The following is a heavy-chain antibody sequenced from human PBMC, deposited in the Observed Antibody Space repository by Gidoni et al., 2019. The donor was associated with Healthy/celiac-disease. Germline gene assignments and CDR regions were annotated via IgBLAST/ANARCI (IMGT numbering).Heavy chain of an antibody. CDR2: ISYDGSNK. D-gene: IGHD6-19*01. V-gene: IGHV3-30-3*01. CDR3: AVGSGWYGY. CDR1: GFTFSSYA. J-gene: IGHJ4*02. Sequence: QVQLVESGGGVVQPGRSLRLSCAASGFTFSSYAMHWVRQAPGKGLEWVAVISYDGSNKYYADSVKGRFTISRDNSKNTLYLQMNSLRAEDTAVYYCAVGSGWYGYWGQGTLVTVSS.